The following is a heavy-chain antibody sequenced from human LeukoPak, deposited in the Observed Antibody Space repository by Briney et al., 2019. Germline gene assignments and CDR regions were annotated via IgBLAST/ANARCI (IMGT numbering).Heavy chain of an antibody. J-gene: IGHJ4*02. Sequence: GGSLSLSCPVSGFVFSDVYMSWFRQPPGKRPEWLAYISGSGRSIFDADSVKGRFTISRDNAKNVLLLQMNSLRVEDTAVYYCARVLVENSEAPDSCGQGTLVSVSS. V-gene: IGHV3-11*01. CDR3: ARVLVENSEAPDS. CDR1: GFVFSDVY. D-gene: IGHD2-21*01. CDR2: ISGSGRSI.